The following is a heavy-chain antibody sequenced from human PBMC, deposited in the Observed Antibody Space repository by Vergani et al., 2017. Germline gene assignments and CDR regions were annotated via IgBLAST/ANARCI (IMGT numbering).Heavy chain of an antibody. CDR1: GYTFTGYY. CDR2: INPNSGGT. V-gene: IGHV1-2*02. Sequence: QVQLVQSGAEVKKPGASVKVSCKASGYTFTGYYMHWVRQAPGQGLEWMGWINPNSGGTNYAQKFQGRVTMTRDTSISTAYMELSRLRSDDTAVYYCARWAVDSSGYYYYFDYWGQGTLVTVSS. CDR3: ARWAVDSSGYYYYFDY. J-gene: IGHJ4*02. D-gene: IGHD3-22*01.